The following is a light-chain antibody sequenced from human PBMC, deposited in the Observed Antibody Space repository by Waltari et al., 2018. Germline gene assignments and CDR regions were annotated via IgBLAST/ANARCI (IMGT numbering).Light chain of an antibody. Sequence: QSALTQPASVSGSPGQSITISCAGTSSDGGNYNLVSWSQQHAGEAPKLMIYEVTKRPSGVSNRFSGSKSGNTASLTISGLQAEDEADYYCCSYASGSTFVFGGGTKLTVL. J-gene: IGLJ2*01. V-gene: IGLV2-23*02. CDR1: SSDGGNYNL. CDR3: CSYASGSTFV. CDR2: EVT.